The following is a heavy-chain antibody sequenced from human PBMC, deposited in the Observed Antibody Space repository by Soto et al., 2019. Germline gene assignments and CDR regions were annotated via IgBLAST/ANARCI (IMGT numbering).Heavy chain of an antibody. CDR2: INHSGST. Sequence: QVQLQQWGAGLLKPSETLSLTCAVYGGSFSGYYWSWIRQPPGKGLEWIGEINHSGSTNYNPSLKSRVTISVDTSKNQFSLKLSSVTAADTAVYYCARVGKEWLRLRGFDYWGQGTLVTVSS. J-gene: IGHJ4*02. D-gene: IGHD5-12*01. V-gene: IGHV4-34*01. CDR1: GGSFSGYY. CDR3: ARVGKEWLRLRGFDY.